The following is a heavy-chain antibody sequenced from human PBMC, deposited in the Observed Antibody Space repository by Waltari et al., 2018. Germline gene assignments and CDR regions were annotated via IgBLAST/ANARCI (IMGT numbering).Heavy chain of an antibody. J-gene: IGHJ6*02. Sequence: EVELVASGGDLVQPGGSLRLSCAASGYTVSDYYIDWVRQAPGKGLEWVGRSRNRAYGYTTVYAASVGGRFTISRDDSKKSVYLQMSSLNTEDTAIYFCARSYTGSPIDVWGQGTTVTVSS. CDR2: SRNRAYGYTT. CDR1: GYTVSDYY. V-gene: IGHV3-72*01. CDR3: ARSYTGSPIDV. D-gene: IGHD1-1*01.